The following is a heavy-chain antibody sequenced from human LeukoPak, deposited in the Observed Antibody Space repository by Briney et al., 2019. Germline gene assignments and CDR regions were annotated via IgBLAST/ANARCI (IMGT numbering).Heavy chain of an antibody. CDR3: ALRRQSGAFFDF. D-gene: IGHD4-17*01. V-gene: IGHV1-2*02. CDR2: INPNIGVT. CDR1: GYNFIDYN. Sequence: ASVKVSCKASGYNFIDYNIHWVRRVPGQGLEWMAWINPNIGVTNYAPKFQGRVSLTRDTSTRTAYMELSSLRSDDTAVYYCALRRQSGAFFDFWAQGTLITVSS. J-gene: IGHJ4*02.